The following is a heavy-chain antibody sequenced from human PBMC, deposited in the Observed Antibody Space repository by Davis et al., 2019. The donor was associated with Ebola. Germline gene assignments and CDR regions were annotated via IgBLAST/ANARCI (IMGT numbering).Heavy chain of an antibody. J-gene: IGHJ6*02. CDR1: GYTLTIYC. CDR3: ARHSLGLDF. CDR2: VCPGDDI. Sequence: PGGSLRLSCQAVGYTLTIYCTSWVRQMAGRGLEWMGIVCPGDDIRYSPSFEGQVTISVDRSINTAYLQWSSLTASDTAIYYCARHSLGLDFWGQGTTVVVSS. V-gene: IGHV5-51*01.